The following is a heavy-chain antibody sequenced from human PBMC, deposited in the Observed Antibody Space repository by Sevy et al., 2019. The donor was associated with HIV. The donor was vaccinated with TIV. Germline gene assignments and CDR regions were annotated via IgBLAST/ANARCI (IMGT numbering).Heavy chain of an antibody. J-gene: IGHJ3*02. CDR1: GVSISSGAYS. D-gene: IGHD4-17*01. CDR2: IYHTGNT. CDR3: ARDGGTMTSPGSFGI. V-gene: IGHV4-30-2*01. Sequence: SETLSLTCAVSGVSISSGAYSWDWIRQPPGKGLEWIGYIYHTGNTYYNPSLKSRITISLDRSKNQFALRLSSVTAADTAVYVCARDGGTMTSPGSFGILGQGKMVTVSS.